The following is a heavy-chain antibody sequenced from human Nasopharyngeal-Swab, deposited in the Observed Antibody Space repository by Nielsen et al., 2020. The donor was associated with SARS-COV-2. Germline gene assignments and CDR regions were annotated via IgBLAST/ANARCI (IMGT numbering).Heavy chain of an antibody. D-gene: IGHD3-3*01. Sequence: GESLKISCAASGFTFSDYYMSWVRQAPGKGLVWVSRINSDGSSTSYADSVKGRFTISRDNAKNTLYLQMNSLRAEDTAVYYCATIFGVPYWGQGTLVTVSS. CDR3: ATIFGVPY. CDR1: GFTFSDYY. J-gene: IGHJ4*02. CDR2: INSDGSST. V-gene: IGHV3-74*01.